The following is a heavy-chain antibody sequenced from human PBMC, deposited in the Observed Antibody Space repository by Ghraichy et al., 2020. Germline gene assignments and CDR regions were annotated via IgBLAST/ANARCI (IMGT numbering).Heavy chain of an antibody. Sequence: GGSLRLSCAASGFSFSDYWMTWVRQAPGKGLEWVASIKEDGSEMFYVDSVQGRFTISRDNAKNSLYLQMNSLRGEDTALYFCARDNTYHYDPSGYPGGYWGQGTLVTVSS. D-gene: IGHD3-22*01. CDR3: ARDNTYHYDPSGYPGGY. V-gene: IGHV3-7*01. CDR1: GFSFSDYW. J-gene: IGHJ4*02. CDR2: IKEDGSEM.